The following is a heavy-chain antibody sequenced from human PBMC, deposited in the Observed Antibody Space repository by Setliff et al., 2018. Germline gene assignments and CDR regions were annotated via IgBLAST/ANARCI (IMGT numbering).Heavy chain of an antibody. CDR2: VTIYNGNT. CDR1: GYTFNNYG. CDR3: ARVESMVRGKNILRHFDY. V-gene: IGHV1-18*01. Sequence: GASVKVSCKASGYTFNNYGVAWVRQAPGQGLDWMGWVTIYNGNTKYAQNLQGRLTLSTDRSTSTVYMELGSLTTDDTAIYYCARVESMVRGKNILRHFDYWGQGTQVTV. D-gene: IGHD3-10*01. J-gene: IGHJ4*02.